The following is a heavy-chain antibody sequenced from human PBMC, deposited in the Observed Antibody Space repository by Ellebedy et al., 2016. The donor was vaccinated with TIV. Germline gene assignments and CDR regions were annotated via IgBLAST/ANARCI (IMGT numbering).Heavy chain of an antibody. Sequence: PGGSLRLSCAASGFTFSSFTMNWVRQAPGKGLEWVSSISTSGTYIHNAEAVKGRFTISRDNAKNSLYLQMDSMRVEDTAVYFCARPSASQSSSWYDFDCWGQGTLVTVSS. D-gene: IGHD6-13*01. CDR1: GFTFSSFT. CDR2: ISTSGTYI. CDR3: ARPSASQSSSWYDFDC. J-gene: IGHJ4*02. V-gene: IGHV3-21*01.